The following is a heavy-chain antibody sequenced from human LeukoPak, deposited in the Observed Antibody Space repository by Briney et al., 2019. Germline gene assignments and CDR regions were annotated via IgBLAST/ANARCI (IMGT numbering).Heavy chain of an antibody. V-gene: IGHV4-39*01. Sequence: PSETLSLTCTVSGGSISSTGYYWGWIRQPPGKGLEWIGSISYSGSTYYNPSLRSRVTISVDTSNNQFSPKLTSVTAADTAVYYCAAYYYDSSGYLGCGQGTLVTVSS. J-gene: IGHJ4*02. CDR3: AAYYYDSSGYLG. CDR2: ISYSGST. D-gene: IGHD3-22*01. CDR1: GGSISSTGYY.